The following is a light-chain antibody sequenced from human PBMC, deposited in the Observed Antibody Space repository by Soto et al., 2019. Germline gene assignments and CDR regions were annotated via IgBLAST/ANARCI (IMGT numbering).Light chain of an antibody. CDR1: QGINSW. V-gene: IGKV1-12*01. CDR3: QQANSFPPT. Sequence: DIQMTQSPCSVSASVGDRVTITCRASQGINSWLAWYQQKPGKAPNLLIYAASSLQSGVPSRFSGSGSGTDFTLTISSLQPEDFATYFCQQANSFPPTFGGGTKVEIK. CDR2: AAS. J-gene: IGKJ4*01.